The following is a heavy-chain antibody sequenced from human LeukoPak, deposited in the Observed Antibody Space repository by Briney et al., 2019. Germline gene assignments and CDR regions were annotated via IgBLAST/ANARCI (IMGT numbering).Heavy chain of an antibody. CDR1: GFTFSTYS. D-gene: IGHD6-13*01. CDR3: ARDAAAPDYYYYYMDV. CDR2: ISYDGSNK. V-gene: IGHV3-30*03. Sequence: GGSLRLSCAASGFTFSTYSMNWVRQAPGKGLEWVAVISYDGSNKYYADSVKGRFTISRDNAKNSLYLQMNSLRAEDTAVYYCARDAAAPDYYYYYMDVWGKGTTVTVSS. J-gene: IGHJ6*03.